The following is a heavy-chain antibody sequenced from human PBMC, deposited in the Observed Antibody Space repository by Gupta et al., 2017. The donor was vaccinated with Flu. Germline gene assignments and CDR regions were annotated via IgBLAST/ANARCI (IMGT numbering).Heavy chain of an antibody. J-gene: IGHJ4*02. D-gene: IGHD5-24*01. CDR3: AREINIYGYRIFDY. V-gene: IGHV1-2*07. CDR1: GYTFSGYY. CDR2: INPDSGGI. Sequence: QVQLVQSGTEVKKPGASVKVSCKASGYTFSGYYIHWVRQAPGQGLEWRGWINPDSGGIDYAHKFQGRVTMTRDPTITTAYMELSTLRSDDTAVYYCAREINIYGYRIFDYWGQGTLITVSS.